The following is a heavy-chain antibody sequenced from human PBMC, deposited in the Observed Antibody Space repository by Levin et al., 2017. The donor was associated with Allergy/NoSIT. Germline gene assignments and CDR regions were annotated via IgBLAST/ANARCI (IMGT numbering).Heavy chain of an antibody. J-gene: IGHJ3*02. V-gene: IGHV1-69*01. Sequence: PGGSLRLSCKASGGTFSSYAISWVRQAPGQGLEWMGGIIPIFGTANYAQKFQGRVTITADESTSTAYMELSSLRSEDTAVYYCARPYNYYDSSGYYPYAFDIWGQGTMVTVSS. D-gene: IGHD3-22*01. CDR3: ARPYNYYDSSGYYPYAFDI. CDR1: GGTFSSYA. CDR2: IIPIFGTA.